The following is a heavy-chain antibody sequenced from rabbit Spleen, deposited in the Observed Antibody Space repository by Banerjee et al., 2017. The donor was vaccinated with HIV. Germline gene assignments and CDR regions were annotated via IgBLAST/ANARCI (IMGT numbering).Heavy chain of an antibody. CDR3: VKDGRSLSSGWGGDL. V-gene: IGHV1S40*01. CDR1: GFSFSSSDY. Sequence: QSLEESGGDLVKPGASLTLTCTASGFSFSSSDYMCWVRQAPGKGLEWIACIDIEPIGTTYYASWAKGRFTISKTSSTTVTLQMTSLTAADTATYFCVKDGRSLSSGWGGDLWGPGTLVTVS. CDR2: IDIEPIGTT. D-gene: IGHD4-1*01. J-gene: IGHJ4*01.